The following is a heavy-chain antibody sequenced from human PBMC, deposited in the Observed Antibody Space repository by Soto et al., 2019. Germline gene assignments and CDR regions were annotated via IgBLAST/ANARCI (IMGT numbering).Heavy chain of an antibody. CDR1: GFTFSSYS. V-gene: IGHV3-48*02. CDR2: ISSSSSTI. Sequence: GGSLRLSCAASGFTFSSYSMNWVRQAPGKGLEWVSYISSSSSTIYYADSVKGRFTISRDNAKNSLYLQMNSLRDEDTAVYYCARDRDWQQLPHPYFDYWGQGTLVTVSS. CDR3: ARDRDWQQLPHPYFDY. D-gene: IGHD6-13*01. J-gene: IGHJ4*02.